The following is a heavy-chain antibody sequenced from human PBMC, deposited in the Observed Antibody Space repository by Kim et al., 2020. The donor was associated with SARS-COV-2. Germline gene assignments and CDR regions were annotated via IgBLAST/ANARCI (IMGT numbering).Heavy chain of an antibody. CDR1: GFTFSNFW. V-gene: IGHV3-7*03. J-gene: IGHJ3*02. CDR3: PRHHAWAFDI. Sequence: GGSLILSCAASGFTFSNFWMTWARQVPGKGPEWVASISPDGSKIYYVDSVKGRFTISRDNARNSLSLQMNSLRAEDTAVYYCPRHHAWAFDIWGQGTMVTVSS. CDR2: ISPDGSKI.